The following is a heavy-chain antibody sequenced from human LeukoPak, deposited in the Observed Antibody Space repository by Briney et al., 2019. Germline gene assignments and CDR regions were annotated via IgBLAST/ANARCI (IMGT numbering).Heavy chain of an antibody. CDR3: ARHWRFSSGWYFDY. Sequence: QPGGSLRLSCAASGFTFSSYWMSWVRQAPGKGLRWVANIKQDGSDKYYVDSVKGRFTISRDNAKNSLNLQMSSLRAEDTAVYYCARHWRFSSGWYFDYWGQGTLVSVSS. CDR2: IKQDGSDK. J-gene: IGHJ4*02. D-gene: IGHD6-19*01. CDR1: GFTFSSYW. V-gene: IGHV3-7*05.